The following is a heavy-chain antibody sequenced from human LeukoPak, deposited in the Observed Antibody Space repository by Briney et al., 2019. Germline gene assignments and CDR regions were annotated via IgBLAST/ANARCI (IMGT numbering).Heavy chain of an antibody. CDR1: GYTFTSYG. Sequence: ASVKVSCKASGYTFTSYGFSWVRQAPEQGLEWMGWISSYNGDTDYSQKLQGRVTLTRDMSTSTDYLELSSLRSEDTAVYYCARDNSVRDEAWWFNPWGQGTLVTVSS. V-gene: IGHV1-18*01. CDR2: ISSYNGDT. D-gene: IGHD5-24*01. J-gene: IGHJ5*02. CDR3: ARDNSVRDEAWWFNP.